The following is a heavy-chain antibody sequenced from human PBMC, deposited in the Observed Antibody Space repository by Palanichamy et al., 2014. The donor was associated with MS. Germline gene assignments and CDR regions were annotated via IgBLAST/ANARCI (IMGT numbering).Heavy chain of an antibody. Sequence: EVQLVESGGGLSSAWGVPSRLSCAASGFTFSDYWMHWVRQVPGKGLVWVSRINSDGSISTYADSVKGRFTISRDNAKNTLYLQMNSLRAEDTALYYCTTGGVDYWGQGTLVTVSS. CDR3: TTGGVDY. J-gene: IGHJ4*02. CDR1: GFTFSDYW. V-gene: IGHV3-74*01. CDR2: INSDGSIS.